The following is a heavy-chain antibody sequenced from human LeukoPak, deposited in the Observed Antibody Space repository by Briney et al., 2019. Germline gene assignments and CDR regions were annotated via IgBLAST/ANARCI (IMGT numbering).Heavy chain of an antibody. Sequence: ASVKVSCKASGGTFSSYAISWVRQAPGQGLEWMGWMNPNSGNTGYAQKFQGRVTMTRNTSISTAYMELSSLRSEDTAVYYCARGRHPPCDSSGYCNYWGQGTLVPVSS. CDR2: MNPNSGNT. CDR3: ARGRHPPCDSSGYCNY. V-gene: IGHV1-8*02. J-gene: IGHJ4*02. CDR1: GGTFSSYA. D-gene: IGHD3-22*01.